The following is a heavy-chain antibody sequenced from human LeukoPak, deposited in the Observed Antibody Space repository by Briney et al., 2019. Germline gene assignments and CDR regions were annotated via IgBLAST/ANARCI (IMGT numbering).Heavy chain of an antibody. V-gene: IGHV1-8*01. Sequence: ASVTVSCKASGYTFTSYDINWVRQATGQGLEWMGWMNPNSGNTGYAQKFQGRVTMTRNTSISTAYMELSSLRSEDTAVYYCARGPLTTVTTSTGSEFDPWGQGTLATVSS. CDR3: ARGPLTTVTTSTGSEFDP. D-gene: IGHD4-11*01. J-gene: IGHJ5*02. CDR2: MNPNSGNT. CDR1: GYTFTSYD.